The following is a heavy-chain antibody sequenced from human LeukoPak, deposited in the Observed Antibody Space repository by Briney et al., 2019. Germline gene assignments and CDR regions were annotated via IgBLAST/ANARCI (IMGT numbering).Heavy chain of an antibody. CDR3: AREMVGIAAAGANWFDP. J-gene: IGHJ5*02. D-gene: IGHD6-13*01. V-gene: IGHV4-31*03. Sequence: PSETLSLTCTVFGGSISSGGYYWSWIRQHPGKGLEWIGYIYYSGSTYYNPSLKSRVTISVDTSKNQFSLKLSSVTAADTAVYYCAREMVGIAAAGANWFDPWGQGTLVTVSS. CDR2: IYYSGST. CDR1: GGSISSGGYY.